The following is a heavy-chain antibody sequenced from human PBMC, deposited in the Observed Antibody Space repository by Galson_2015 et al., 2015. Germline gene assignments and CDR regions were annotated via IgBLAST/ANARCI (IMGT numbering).Heavy chain of an antibody. J-gene: IGHJ6*03. CDR3: ARIRTLHTLNYYYYYMDV. Sequence: PALVKPTPTLTLTCTVSGFSLSNARMGVSWIRQPPGKALEWLAHIFSNDEKSYSTSLKSRLTISKDTSKSQVVLTMTNMDPVDTATYYCARIRTLHTLNYYYYYMDVWGKGTTVTVSS. D-gene: IGHD3-16*01. CDR2: IFSNDEK. V-gene: IGHV2-26*01. CDR1: GFSLSNARMG.